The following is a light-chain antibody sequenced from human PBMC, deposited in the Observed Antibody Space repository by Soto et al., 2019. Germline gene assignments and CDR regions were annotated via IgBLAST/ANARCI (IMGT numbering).Light chain of an antibody. CDR2: DVS. Sequence: QSALTQPPSVSGSPGQSVTLSCTGTSTNFVSYNRVSWYQQPPGTAPKLMIYDVSKRPSGVPDRFSGSKSGNTASLTISGLQAADEADYYCSLYTSENAYVFGAGTKVTVL. V-gene: IGLV2-18*01. CDR3: SLYTSENAYV. J-gene: IGLJ1*01. CDR1: STNFVSYNR.